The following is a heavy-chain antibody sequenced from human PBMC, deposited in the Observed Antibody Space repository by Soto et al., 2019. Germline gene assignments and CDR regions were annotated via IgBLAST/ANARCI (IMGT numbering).Heavy chain of an antibody. CDR2: FDPEDGET. V-gene: IGHV1-24*01. CDR3: ATDRLPKYSSSWYKAFDI. CDR1: GYTLTELS. J-gene: IGHJ3*02. Sequence: ASVKVSCKVSGYTLTELSMHWVRQAPGKGLEWMGGFDPEDGETIYAQKFQGRVTMTEDTSTGTAYMELSSLRSEDTAVYYCATDRLPKYSSSWYKAFDIWGQGTMVTVSS. D-gene: IGHD6-13*01.